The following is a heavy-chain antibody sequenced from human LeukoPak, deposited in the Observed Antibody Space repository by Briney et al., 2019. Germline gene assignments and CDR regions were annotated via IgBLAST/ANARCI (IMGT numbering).Heavy chain of an antibody. V-gene: IGHV3-73*01. Sequence: QAGGSLRLSCAASGFTFRNYYMHWVRQASGKGLEWVGRIRSKANSYATAYAASVEGRFTISRDDSKNTAYLQMNSLKTEDTAVYYCTSASDIIMITFGGEYYFDYWGQGTLVTVSS. CDR1: GFTFRNYY. J-gene: IGHJ4*02. D-gene: IGHD3-16*01. CDR2: IRSKANSYAT. CDR3: TSASDIIMITFGGEYYFDY.